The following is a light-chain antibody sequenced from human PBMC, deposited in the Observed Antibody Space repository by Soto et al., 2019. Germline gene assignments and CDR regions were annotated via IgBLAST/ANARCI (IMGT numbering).Light chain of an antibody. CDR2: RNN. CDR3: AVWDDSLSGPV. J-gene: IGLJ2*01. V-gene: IGLV1-47*01. CDR1: SSNIGSNY. Sequence: QAVVTQPPSASGTPGQRVTISCSGSSSNIGSNYVYWYQQLPGTAPKVLIYRNNQRPSGVPDRFSGSKSGTSASLAISGLRSEDEADYYCAVWDDSLSGPVFGGGTKLTVL.